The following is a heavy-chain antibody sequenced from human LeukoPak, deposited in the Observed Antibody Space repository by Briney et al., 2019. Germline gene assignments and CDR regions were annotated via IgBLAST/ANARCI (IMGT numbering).Heavy chain of an antibody. CDR1: GYTFSSYY. CDR2: ISANSGNT. CDR3: ARDRLHAFDF. Sequence: GASVKVSCKASGYTFSSYYIHWVRQAPGQGLEWMGWISANSGNTNYAQKFQDRVILTTDTSTTTAYMELRSLRSDDTAMYYCARDRLHAFDFWGQGTMVTVSS. J-gene: IGHJ3*01. V-gene: IGHV1-18*04. D-gene: IGHD6-25*01.